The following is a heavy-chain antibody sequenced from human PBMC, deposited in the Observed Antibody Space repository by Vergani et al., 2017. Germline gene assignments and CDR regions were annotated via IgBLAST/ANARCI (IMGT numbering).Heavy chain of an antibody. D-gene: IGHD3-22*01. Sequence: VQLVQSGAEVKKTGASVKVSCKASGGTFSRYAISWVRQAPGQGLEWMGRIIPIFGTANYAQKFHGRVTITADESTSTAYMELSSLRSEDTAVYYCAIDQFNYYDSSGYRYFDYWGQGTLVTVSS. CDR3: AIDQFNYYDSSGYRYFDY. CDR2: IIPIFGTA. J-gene: IGHJ4*02. V-gene: IGHV1-69*13. CDR1: GGTFSRYA.